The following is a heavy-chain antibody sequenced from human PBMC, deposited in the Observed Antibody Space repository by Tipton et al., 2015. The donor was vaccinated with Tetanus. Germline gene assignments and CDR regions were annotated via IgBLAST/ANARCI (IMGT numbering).Heavy chain of an antibody. CDR2: IYHTGST. CDR1: GDSLSTGFFS. V-gene: IGHV4-30-2*01. J-gene: IGHJ5*02. CDR3: ARAGPVHTFDP. Sequence: LRLSCTVSGDSLSTGFFSWSWIRQPPGKGREWIGYIYHTGSTYYNPALQSRVVMSVDMTNNQFSLRLKSVTAADTALYVCARAGPVHTFDPWGQGILVTVSS.